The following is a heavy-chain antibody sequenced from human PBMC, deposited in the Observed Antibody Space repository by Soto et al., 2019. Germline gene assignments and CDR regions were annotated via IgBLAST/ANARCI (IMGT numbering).Heavy chain of an antibody. J-gene: IGHJ3*02. D-gene: IGHD3-3*01. V-gene: IGHV3-49*03. CDR3: TRAIRLSGDAFDI. Sequence: GGSLRLSCSTSGFTLSDYPMSWFRQAPGKGLEWVAYIRTAAYGGTTEYAASVKDRFTISRDDSERTASLQMSSLRTEDTAMYYCTRAIRLSGDAFDIWGHGTMVTVSS. CDR1: GFTLSDYP. CDR2: IRTAAYGGTT.